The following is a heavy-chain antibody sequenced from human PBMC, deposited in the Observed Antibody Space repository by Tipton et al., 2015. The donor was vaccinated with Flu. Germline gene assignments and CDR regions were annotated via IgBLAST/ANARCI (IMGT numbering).Heavy chain of an antibody. V-gene: IGHV4-59*08. CDR2: IYHSGNT. Sequence: QLVQSGGGLVQPGGSLRLSCAASGFTFSSYEMNWIRQPPGKGLEWIGNIYHSGNTYHNPSLKSRVTISVDRSNNQFSLKLSSVTAADTAVYYCARRDYSNYVSEPKNWFDPWGQGTLVTVSS. CDR3: ARRDYSNYVSEPKNWFDP. CDR1: GFTFSSYE. D-gene: IGHD4-11*01. J-gene: IGHJ5*02.